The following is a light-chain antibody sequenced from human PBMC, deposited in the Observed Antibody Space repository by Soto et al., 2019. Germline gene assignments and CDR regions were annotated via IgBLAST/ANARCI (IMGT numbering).Light chain of an antibody. J-gene: IGKJ5*01. CDR3: QEYDGAPPIT. V-gene: IGKV3-20*01. Sequence: EIEFTQSPYTLSLYPGERATLTCRASQSVRSERLAWYQQKRGQAPTLLIFDASSRASGTPERFSGSGSGTDFTLTISRLEPEDFAVYYCQEYDGAPPITFGLGTRLEIK. CDR1: QSVRSER. CDR2: DAS.